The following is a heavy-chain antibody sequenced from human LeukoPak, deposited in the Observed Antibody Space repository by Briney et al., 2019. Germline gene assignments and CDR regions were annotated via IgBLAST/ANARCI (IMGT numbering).Heavy chain of an antibody. CDR3: ARDSLNYYDSSGGGDYYGMDV. CDR2: INPNSGGT. CDR1: GYTFIDYY. J-gene: IGHJ6*02. Sequence: ASVKVSCKASGYTFIDYYMHWVRQAPGQGLEWMGWINPNSGGTNFAQKFQGRVTMTRDTSISTAYMELSRLRSDDTAVYYCARDSLNYYDSSGGGDYYGMDVWGQGTTVTVSS. D-gene: IGHD3-22*01. V-gene: IGHV1-2*02.